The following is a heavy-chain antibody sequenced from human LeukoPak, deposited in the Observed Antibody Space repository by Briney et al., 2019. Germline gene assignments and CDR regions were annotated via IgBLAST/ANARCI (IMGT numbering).Heavy chain of an antibody. D-gene: IGHD3-10*01. CDR2: IYYSGST. V-gene: IGHV4-39*01. J-gene: IGHJ4*02. CDR3: ASLWFGELLWDDFDY. Sequence: PSETLSLTCTASGGSISSSSYYWGWIRQPPGKGLEWIGSIYYSGSTYYNPSLKSRVTISVDTSKNQFSLKLSSVTAADTAVYYCASLWFGELLWDDFDYWGQGTLVTVSS. CDR1: GGSISSSSYY.